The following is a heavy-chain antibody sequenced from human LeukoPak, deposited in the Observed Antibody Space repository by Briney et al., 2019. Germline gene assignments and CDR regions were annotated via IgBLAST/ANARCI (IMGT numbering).Heavy chain of an antibody. CDR3: ARGRQLWSPGADY. D-gene: IGHD5-18*01. V-gene: IGHV4-39*01. Sequence: PSETLSLTCTVSGGSISSSGHYWGWIRQHPGTGLEWIGSIYYSGSTYYNPSLNSRVTISVDTSKNQFSLKLSSVTAADTAVYYCARGRQLWSPGADYWGQGTLVTVSS. CDR2: IYYSGST. J-gene: IGHJ4*02. CDR1: GGSISSSGHY.